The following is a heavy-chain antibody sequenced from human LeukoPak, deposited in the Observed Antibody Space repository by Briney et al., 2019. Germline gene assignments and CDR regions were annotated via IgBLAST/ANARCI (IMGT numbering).Heavy chain of an antibody. CDR1: GFTFSSYA. CDR3: ARVGGYDSHAFDI. D-gene: IGHD3-22*01. CDR2: ISYDGSNK. Sequence: GRSLRLSCAASGFTFSSYAMHWVRQAPGKGLEWVAVISYDGSNKYYADSVKGRFTISRDNSKNTLYLQMNSLRAEDTAVYYCARVGGYDSHAFDIWGQGTMVTVSS. V-gene: IGHV3-30-3*01. J-gene: IGHJ3*02.